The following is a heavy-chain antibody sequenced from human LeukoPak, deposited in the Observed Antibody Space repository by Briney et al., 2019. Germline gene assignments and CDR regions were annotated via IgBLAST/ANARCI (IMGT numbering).Heavy chain of an antibody. CDR3: ARGLFDYGGFDY. CDR1: GGSISSYY. V-gene: IGHV4-34*01. D-gene: IGHD4-23*01. J-gene: IGHJ4*02. Sequence: SETLSLTCTVSGGSISSYYWSWIRQPPGKGLEWIGEINHSGSTNYNPSLKSRVTISVDTSKNQFSLKLSSVTAADTAVYYCARGLFDYGGFDYWGQGTLVTVSS. CDR2: INHSGST.